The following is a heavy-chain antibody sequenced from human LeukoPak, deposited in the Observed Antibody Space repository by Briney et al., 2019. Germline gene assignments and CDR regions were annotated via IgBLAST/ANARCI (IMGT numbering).Heavy chain of an antibody. J-gene: IGHJ4*02. V-gene: IGHV3-23*01. CDR2: ISGNGAT. CDR1: GFTFSSYA. CDR3: AKSTGLFAGGYFDY. Sequence: GGSLRLSCAASGFTFSSYAMSWVRQAPGKGLEWVSAISGNGATYYADSVKGRFSISRDNSKNTLHVQMDSLRAEDTAVYYCAKSTGLFAGGYFDYWGQGALVTVSS. D-gene: IGHD3-22*01.